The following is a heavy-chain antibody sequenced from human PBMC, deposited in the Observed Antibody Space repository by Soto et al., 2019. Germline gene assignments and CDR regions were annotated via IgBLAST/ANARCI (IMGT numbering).Heavy chain of an antibody. D-gene: IGHD6-19*01. CDR3: ARASNGWYYDY. J-gene: IGHJ4*02. CDR1: GFPFSSYS. V-gene: IGHV3-30-3*01. Sequence: GGSLRLSCAASGFPFSSYSMHWVRQAPGKGLEWVAVISYDGGNKYYADSVKGRFTISRDNSKNTLYLQMNSLRAEDTAVYYCARASNGWYYDYWGQGTLVTVSS. CDR2: ISYDGGNK.